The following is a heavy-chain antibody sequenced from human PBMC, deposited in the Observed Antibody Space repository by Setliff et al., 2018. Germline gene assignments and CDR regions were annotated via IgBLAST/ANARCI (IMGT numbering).Heavy chain of an antibody. J-gene: IGHJ4*02. CDR1: GYSISSGYI. V-gene: IGHV4-38-2*02. D-gene: IGHD2-21*02. CDR2: IGHTGSI. Sequence: PSETLSLTCTVSGYSISSGYIWGWIRQPLGKGLEWVGNIGHTGSINYNPSLKSRLTISRETSTNQVSLKLNSVTATEPAVYYCARDLGHGGDSDYWGQGIQVTVSS. CDR3: ARDLGHGGDSDY.